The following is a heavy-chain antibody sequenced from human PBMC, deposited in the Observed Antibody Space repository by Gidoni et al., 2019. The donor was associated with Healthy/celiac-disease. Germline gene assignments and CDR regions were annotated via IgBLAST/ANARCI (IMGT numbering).Heavy chain of an antibody. CDR3: AGGGKRFMENSSGPPDY. J-gene: IGHJ4*02. CDR1: GVPISFYY. V-gene: IGHV4-59*08. D-gene: IGHD6-19*01. CDR2: IYYSGST. Sequence: QVQLLESGPALVKPSGTLSLTGTASGVPISFYYWICIRQPPGKGLEWIGYIYYSGSTNYNPSPKSRVNISIATSKTQFSPKLRSGTAADTAVDYCAGGGKRFMENSSGPPDYWGQGTLVTVSS.